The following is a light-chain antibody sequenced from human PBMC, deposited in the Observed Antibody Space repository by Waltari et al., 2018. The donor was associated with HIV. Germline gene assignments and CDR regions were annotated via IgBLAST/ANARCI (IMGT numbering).Light chain of an antibody. CDR2: QAA. V-gene: IGKV1-5*01. J-gene: IGKJ1*01. Sequence: DIQMTQSPSTLSASLRDRVTITCRASQSISSWCAWYQQKPGKAPKLLIYQAATLEAGVPSRFSGSGSGTEFNLTINRLQPDDFAIYYCQQYDSYSWTFGQGTRVEIK. CDR3: QQYDSYSWT. CDR1: QSISSW.